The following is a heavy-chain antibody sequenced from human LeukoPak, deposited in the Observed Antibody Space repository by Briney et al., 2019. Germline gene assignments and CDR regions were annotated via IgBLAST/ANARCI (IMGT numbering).Heavy chain of an antibody. Sequence: PSETLSLTCTVSSGSISTSNYYWGWVRQPPGKALEWIGNIFYSGSTYYSPSLKSRVTISLDTSRNQFSLKLNSVTAADTAVYYCARVSNSGYNSRGAFDIWGQGTMVTVSS. V-gene: IGHV4-39*07. CDR1: SGSISTSNYY. J-gene: IGHJ3*02. CDR2: IFYSGST. D-gene: IGHD3-22*01. CDR3: ARVSNSGYNSRGAFDI.